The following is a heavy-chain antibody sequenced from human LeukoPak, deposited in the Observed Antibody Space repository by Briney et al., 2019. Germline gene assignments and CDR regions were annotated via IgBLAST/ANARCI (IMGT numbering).Heavy chain of an antibody. CDR1: GFTFSRYW. CDR3: ASYLTSIPSGMDV. V-gene: IGHV3-74*01. D-gene: IGHD2/OR15-2a*01. CDR2: ISTDGSST. Sequence: GGSLRLSCAASGFTFSRYWMHWLRRAPGKGPVWASRISTDGSSTSYADSVKGRFTISRDNGKNTLYLQLNSLRAEDTAVYYCASYLTSIPSGMDVWGQGTTVTVSS. J-gene: IGHJ6*02.